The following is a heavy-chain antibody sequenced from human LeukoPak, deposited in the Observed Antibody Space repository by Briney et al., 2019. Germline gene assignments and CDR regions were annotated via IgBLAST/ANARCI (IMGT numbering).Heavy chain of an antibody. CDR3: ARLRGLWVGELLLDY. J-gene: IGHJ4*02. Sequence: SETLSLSCTVSGDSMSSYYWSWIRQPPGKGLEWIGYIYYSGSTNYNPSLKSRVTISVDTSKNQFSLKLSSVTAAETAVYYCARLRGLWVGELLLDYWGQGALVTVSS. CDR1: GDSMSSYY. D-gene: IGHD3-10*01. V-gene: IGHV4-59*01. CDR2: IYYSGST.